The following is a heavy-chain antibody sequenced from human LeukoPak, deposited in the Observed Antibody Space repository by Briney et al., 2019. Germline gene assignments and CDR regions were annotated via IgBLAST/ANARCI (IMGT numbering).Heavy chain of an antibody. Sequence: GGSVKVSCKASGYTFTSYGISWVRQAPGKGLEWMGWISAYNGNTNYAQKLQGRVTMTTDTSTSTTYMEQRSLRSDDTAVYYCARPMIRDVVVPTATWFDPWGQGTLVTVPS. CDR3: ARPMIRDVVVPTATWFDP. CDR2: ISAYNGNT. D-gene: IGHD2-2*01. J-gene: IGHJ5*02. CDR1: GYTFTSYG. V-gene: IGHV1-18*01.